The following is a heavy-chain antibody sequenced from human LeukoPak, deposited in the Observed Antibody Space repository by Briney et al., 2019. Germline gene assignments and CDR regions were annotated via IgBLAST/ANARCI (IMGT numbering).Heavy chain of an antibody. CDR1: GFTFSTYA. D-gene: IGHD3-10*01. J-gene: IGHJ4*02. CDR2: MTGSGGST. Sequence: GGSLRLSCAASGFTFSTYAMSWVRQAPGKGLEWVATMTGSGGSTFYGDSVKGRFTIARDNSNNMLYLQMNSLRAEDTAVYYCAKDLGLLWFGTFDYWGQGILVTVSS. CDR3: AKDLGLLWFGTFDY. V-gene: IGHV3-23*01.